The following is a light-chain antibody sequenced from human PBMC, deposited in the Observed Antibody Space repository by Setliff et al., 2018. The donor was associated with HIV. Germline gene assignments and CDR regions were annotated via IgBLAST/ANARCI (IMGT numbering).Light chain of an antibody. Sequence: QSALTQPASVSGSPGQSLTISCTGSSSDVCGYSFVSWYRQHPGKAPKLLIFEVSNRPSGVPNRFSGSKSDNTASLTISGLQAADEADSYCSSYTRNNTLRFGTGTKVTV. CDR3: SSYTRNNTLR. CDR2: EVS. J-gene: IGLJ1*01. V-gene: IGLV2-14*01. CDR1: SSDVCGYSF.